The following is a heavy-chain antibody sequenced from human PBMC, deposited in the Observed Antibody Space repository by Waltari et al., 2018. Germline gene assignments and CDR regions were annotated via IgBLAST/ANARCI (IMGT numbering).Heavy chain of an antibody. CDR2: IYYSGET. J-gene: IGHJ5*02. Sequence: QLQLQESGPGLVKPSETLSLTCTVAGGSIGRRSSFGGWIRQPPGKGLEWIGSIYYSGETYYNPSLKSRVTISVDTSKNQFSLKMSSVTAADTAVYYCARPARVRGAANWFDPWGQGTLVTVSS. CDR3: ARPARVRGAANWFDP. CDR1: GGSIGRRSSF. V-gene: IGHV4-39*01. D-gene: IGHD3-10*01.